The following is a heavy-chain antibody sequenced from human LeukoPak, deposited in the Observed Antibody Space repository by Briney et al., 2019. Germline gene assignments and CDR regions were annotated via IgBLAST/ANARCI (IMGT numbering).Heavy chain of an antibody. CDR3: ARGIAARPVYYYYYMDV. Sequence: SETLSLTCAVYGGSFSGYYWSWIRQPPGKGLEWIGEINHSGSTNYNPSLKSRVTISVDTSKNQFSLKLSSVTAADTAVYYCARGIAARPVYYYYYMDVWGKGTTVTVSS. D-gene: IGHD6-6*01. CDR1: GGSFSGYY. V-gene: IGHV4-34*01. J-gene: IGHJ6*03. CDR2: INHSGST.